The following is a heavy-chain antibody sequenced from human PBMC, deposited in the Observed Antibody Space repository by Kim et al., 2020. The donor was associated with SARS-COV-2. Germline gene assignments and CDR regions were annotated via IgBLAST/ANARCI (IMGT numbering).Heavy chain of an antibody. V-gene: IGHV3-23*01. CDR2: ISGSGGST. J-gene: IGHJ4*02. D-gene: IGHD1-26*01. CDR3: AKEEPLPHPYSGSRNPYFDY. Sequence: GGSLRLSCAASGFTFSSYAMSWVRQAPGKGLEWVSAISGSGGSTYYADSVKGRFTISRDNSKNTLYLQMNSLRAEDTAVYYCAKEEPLPHPYSGSRNPYFDYWGQGTLVTVSS. CDR1: GFTFSSYA.